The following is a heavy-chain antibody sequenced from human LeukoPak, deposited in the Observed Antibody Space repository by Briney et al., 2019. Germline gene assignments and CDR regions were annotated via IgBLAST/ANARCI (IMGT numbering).Heavy chain of an antibody. CDR1: GDSISDYKW. CDR2: IYHSGST. Sequence: SETLSLTCAVSGDSISDYKWWSWVGQPPGKGLEWIGEIYHSGSTNYNPSLKSRVTMSMDISKNLFSLELSSVTAADTAVYYCARGSAVTTGPFDYWGQGALVTVSS. V-gene: IGHV4-4*02. J-gene: IGHJ4*02. D-gene: IGHD1-1*01. CDR3: ARGSAVTTGPFDY.